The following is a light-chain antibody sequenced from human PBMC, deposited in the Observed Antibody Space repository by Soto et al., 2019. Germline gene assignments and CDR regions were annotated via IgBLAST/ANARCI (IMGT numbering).Light chain of an antibody. Sequence: DIQMTQSPSTLSASVGDRVIITCRASQNIRNWLAWYQQKPGKAPQVLISKASSLESGAPSRFSGSGSGTEFTLTISRLQPDDFATYYCQRYDNYPWTFGQGTKVEIK. CDR1: QNIRNW. CDR3: QRYDNYPWT. V-gene: IGKV1-5*03. CDR2: KAS. J-gene: IGKJ1*01.